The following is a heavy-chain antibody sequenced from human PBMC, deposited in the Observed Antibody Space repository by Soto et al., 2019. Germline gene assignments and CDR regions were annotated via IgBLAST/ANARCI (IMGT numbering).Heavy chain of an antibody. CDR2: IYYSGST. V-gene: IGHV4-59*01. CDR1: GGSISSYY. Sequence: SETLSLTCTVFGGSISSYYWSWIRQPPGKGLEWIGYIYYSGSTNYNPSLKSRVTISVDTSKNQFSLKLSSVTAADTAVYYCARRYGGNFDYWGQGTLVTVSS. J-gene: IGHJ4*02. D-gene: IGHD1-26*01. CDR3: ARRYGGNFDY.